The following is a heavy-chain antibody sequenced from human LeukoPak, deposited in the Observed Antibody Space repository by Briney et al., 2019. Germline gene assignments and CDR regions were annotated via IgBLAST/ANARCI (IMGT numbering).Heavy chain of an antibody. CDR3: ARASGGGAMVRAYYYGMDV. V-gene: IGHV3-53*04. D-gene: IGHD5-18*01. Sequence: GGSLRLSCAASGFTVSNNYMSWVRQAPGKGLEWVSVIYSGGSTYYADSVKGRLTISRHNSKNTLYLQMNSLRAEDTAVYYCARASGGGAMVRAYYYGMDVWGQGTTVTVSS. J-gene: IGHJ6*02. CDR1: GFTVSNNY. CDR2: IYSGGST.